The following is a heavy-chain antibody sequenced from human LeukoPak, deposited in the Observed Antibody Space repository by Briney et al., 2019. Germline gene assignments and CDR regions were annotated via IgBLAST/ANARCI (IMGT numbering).Heavy chain of an antibody. J-gene: IGHJ3*02. CDR2: INSDGSST. CDR1: GFTFSSYW. V-gene: IGHV3-74*01. Sequence: GGSLRLSCAASGFTFSSYWMHWVRQAPGKGLVWVSRINSDGSSTSYADSVKGRFTNSRDNAKNTLYLQMNSLRAEDTAVYYCARACSSTSCYDAFDIWGQGTMVTVSS. CDR3: ARACSSTSCYDAFDI. D-gene: IGHD2-2*01.